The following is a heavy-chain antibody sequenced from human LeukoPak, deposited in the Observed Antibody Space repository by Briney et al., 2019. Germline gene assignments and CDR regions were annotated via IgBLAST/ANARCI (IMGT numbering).Heavy chain of an antibody. CDR2: ISAYNGNT. CDR1: GYTFTSYG. J-gene: IGHJ5*02. D-gene: IGHD3-10*01. V-gene: IGHV1-18*01. Sequence: ASVKVSCKASGYTFTSYGISWVRQAPGQGLEWMGWISAYNGNTNYAQKLQGRVTMTTDTSTSTAYMELRSLRSDDTAVYYCARCFNYYNGSGSYLLDPWGQGTLVTVSS. CDR3: ARCFNYYNGSGSYLLDP.